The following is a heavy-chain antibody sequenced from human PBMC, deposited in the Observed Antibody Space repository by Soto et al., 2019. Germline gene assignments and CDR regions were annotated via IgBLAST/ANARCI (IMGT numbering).Heavy chain of an antibody. D-gene: IGHD3-9*01. CDR2: IYYRGNA. Sequence: SETLSLTCSVSDDSINSDKYYWGWIRQPPGKGLEWIGSIYYRGNAYYNPSLQTRVTISLDESKSQFSLKLNSVTTADSAVYFCARLEGLATTSSYFDCWGTGALVTVP. J-gene: IGHJ4*02. CDR3: ARLEGLATTSSYFDC. CDR1: DDSINSDKYY. V-gene: IGHV4-39*01.